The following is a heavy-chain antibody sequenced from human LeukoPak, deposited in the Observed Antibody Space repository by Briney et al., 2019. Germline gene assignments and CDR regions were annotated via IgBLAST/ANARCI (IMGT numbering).Heavy chain of an antibody. D-gene: IGHD1-26*01. CDR2: ISYDGSNK. J-gene: IGHJ4*02. CDR1: GFTFSSYG. CDR3: AKDSGGTTFDY. Sequence: GGSLRLSCAASGFTFSSYGMHWVRQAPGKGLEWVTVISYDGSNKYYADSVKGRFTISRDNSKNTLYLQMNSLRAEDTAVYYCAKDSGGTTFDYWGQGTLVTVSS. V-gene: IGHV3-30*18.